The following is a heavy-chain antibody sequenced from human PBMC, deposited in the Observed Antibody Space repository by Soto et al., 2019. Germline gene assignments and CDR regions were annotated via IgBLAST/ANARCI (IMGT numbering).Heavy chain of an antibody. D-gene: IGHD2-15*01. Sequence: VASVKVSCKASGYTFTGYYMHWVRQAPGQGLEWMGWINPNSGGTNYAQKFQGRVTMTRDTSISTAYMELSRLRSDDTAVYYCAIVVDSSGYFDYWGQGTLVTVSS. CDR2: INPNSGGT. CDR3: AIVVDSSGYFDY. J-gene: IGHJ4*02. V-gene: IGHV1-2*02. CDR1: GYTFTGYY.